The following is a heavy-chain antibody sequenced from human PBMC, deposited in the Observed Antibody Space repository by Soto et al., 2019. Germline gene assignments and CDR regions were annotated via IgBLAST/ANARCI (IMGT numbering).Heavy chain of an antibody. Sequence: SQTLSLTCAISGDSVSSNSAAWNWIRQFPSRGLEWLGRTYYRSKWYNDYAVSVKSRITINPDTSKNQFSLQLNSVTPEDTAVYYCARAVLYGSSTTCHTPNTWFDPRGKETLFT. CDR2: TYYRSKWYN. CDR1: GDSVSSNSAA. V-gene: IGHV6-1*01. CDR3: ARAVLYGSSTTCHTPNTWFDP. D-gene: IGHD2-2*01. J-gene: IGHJ5*02.